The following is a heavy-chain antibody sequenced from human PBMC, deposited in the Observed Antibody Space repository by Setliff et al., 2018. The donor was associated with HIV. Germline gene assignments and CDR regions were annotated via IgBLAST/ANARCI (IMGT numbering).Heavy chain of an antibody. J-gene: IGHJ6*03. Sequence: SGTLSLTCTVPGGPPSGYFWAWIRQTPDKGLEWIGDINHSGTTNYNLSLKSRTTLSLDTSKNQLSLQFTPVLAADTGLYFCARGRDASTWYLSHFYSYYYFDVWGNGTTVTVSS. CDR1: GGPPSGYF. V-gene: IGHV4-34*01. D-gene: IGHD6-13*01. CDR2: INHSGTT. CDR3: ARGRDASTWYLSHFYSYYYFDV.